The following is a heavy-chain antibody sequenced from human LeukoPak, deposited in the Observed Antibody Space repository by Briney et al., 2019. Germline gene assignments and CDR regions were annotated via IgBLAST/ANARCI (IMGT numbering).Heavy chain of an antibody. CDR1: GFTFTNFG. J-gene: IGHJ5*02. CDR2: IMYDGSIK. Sequence: GGSLRLSCAASGFTFTNFGMHWVRQAPGKGLDWVAFIMYDGSIKFYADSVLGRFTISRDNSKDTLDLQMNSLRTEDTAVYYCVKESLEGDTWGQGTLVTVSS. V-gene: IGHV3-30*02. D-gene: IGHD1-1*01. CDR3: VKESLEGDT.